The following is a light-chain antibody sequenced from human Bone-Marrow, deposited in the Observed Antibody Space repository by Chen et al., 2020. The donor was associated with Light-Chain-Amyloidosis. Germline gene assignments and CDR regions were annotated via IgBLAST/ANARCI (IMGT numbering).Light chain of an antibody. V-gene: IGKV3-20*01. CDR1: QTISSNY. CDR3: QQYGTSPLP. CDR2: GSS. Sequence: EIVLTQSPGTLSLSPGEGANPSCRASQTISSNYLTWYQQKFGQAPRLPIYGSSSRATGIPDRFTGSGSWTDFTLPINRLEPEDFARYYCQQYGTSPLPFGGGTKVAI. J-gene: IGKJ4*01.